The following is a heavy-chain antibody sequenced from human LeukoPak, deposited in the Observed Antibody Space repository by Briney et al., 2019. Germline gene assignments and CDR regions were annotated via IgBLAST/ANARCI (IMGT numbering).Heavy chain of an antibody. V-gene: IGHV1-18*01. J-gene: IGHJ4*02. CDR2: ISAYSGDT. CDR1: GYTFTSYG. Sequence: ASVKVSCKASGYTFTSYGISWVRQAPGQGLEWMGWISAYSGDTNYAQKFQGRATMTTDTSTSTAYMELSSLKSEDTAFYYCARAGARSPFDYWGQGTLVTVSS. CDR3: ARAGARSPFDY. D-gene: IGHD3-10*01.